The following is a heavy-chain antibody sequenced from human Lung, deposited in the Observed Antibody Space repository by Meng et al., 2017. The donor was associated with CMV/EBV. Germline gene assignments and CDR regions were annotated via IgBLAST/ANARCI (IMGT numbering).Heavy chain of an antibody. V-gene: IGHV3-7*01. J-gene: IGHJ4*02. CDR3: ATRYSGQYFDWLLPPFDY. Sequence: GGSLRLXCAASRFIFSTHSMTWVRQAPGKWLEWVANTKEDASVPHYADSVKGRFTVSRDNAKNSLYLQMSSLSAEDTAIYYCATRYSGQYFDWLLPPFDYWGQGXLVTVSS. D-gene: IGHD3-9*01. CDR1: RFIFSTHS. CDR2: TKEDASVP.